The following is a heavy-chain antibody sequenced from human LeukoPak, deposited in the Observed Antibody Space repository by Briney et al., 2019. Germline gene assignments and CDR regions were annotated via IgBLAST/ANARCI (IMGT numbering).Heavy chain of an antibody. CDR1: GFTFSSYA. D-gene: IGHD3-10*01. CDR2: IYSGGLT. J-gene: IGHJ4*02. CDR3: ARGVVGVKPLDY. V-gene: IGHV3-53*01. Sequence: GGSLRLSCAASGFTFSSYAMSWVRQAPGKGLEWVSLIYSGGLTYYADSVKGRFTISRDNSKNTVYLQMNSLRAEDTAVYFCARGVVGVKPLDYWGQGTLVTVSS.